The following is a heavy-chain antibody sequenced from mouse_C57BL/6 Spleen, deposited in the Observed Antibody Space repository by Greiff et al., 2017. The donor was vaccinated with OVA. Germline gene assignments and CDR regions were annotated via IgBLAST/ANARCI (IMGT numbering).Heavy chain of an antibody. V-gene: IGHV14-1*01. Sequence: VQLQQSGAELVRPGASVKLSCTASGFNIKDYYMHWVKQRPEQGLEWIGRIDPEDGDTEYAPKFQGKATMTADTSSNTAYLQLSSLTSEDTAVYYCTLHYSNYLFAYWGQGTLVTVSA. D-gene: IGHD2-5*01. CDR2: IDPEDGDT. CDR3: TLHYSNYLFAY. CDR1: GFNIKDYY. J-gene: IGHJ3*01.